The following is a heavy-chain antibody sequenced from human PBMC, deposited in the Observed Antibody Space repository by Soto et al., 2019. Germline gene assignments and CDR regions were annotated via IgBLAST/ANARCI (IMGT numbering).Heavy chain of an antibody. CDR1: GGTFSSYA. Sequence: EASVKVSCKASGGTFSSYAISWVRQAPGQGLEWMGGIIPIFGTANYAQKLQGRVTITADESTSTAYMELSSLRSEDTAVYYCARDQDVSNYHGMDVRGQGTTVTVSS. D-gene: IGHD3-22*01. J-gene: IGHJ6*02. CDR3: ARDQDVSNYHGMDV. CDR2: IIPIFGTA. V-gene: IGHV1-69*13.